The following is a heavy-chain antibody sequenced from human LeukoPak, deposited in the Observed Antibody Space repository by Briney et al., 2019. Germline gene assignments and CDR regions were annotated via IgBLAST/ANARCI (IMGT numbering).Heavy chain of an antibody. J-gene: IGHJ4*02. D-gene: IGHD3-10*01. Sequence: GGSLRLACAASGFTFSSYGMHWVRQAPGKGLEWVAVISYDGSNKYYADSVKGRFTISRDNSKNTLYLQMNSLRAEDTAVYYCPKGSSGSGSCHLGYWGQGTLVTVSS. CDR3: PKGSSGSGSCHLGY. CDR1: GFTFSSYG. CDR2: ISYDGSNK. V-gene: IGHV3-30*18.